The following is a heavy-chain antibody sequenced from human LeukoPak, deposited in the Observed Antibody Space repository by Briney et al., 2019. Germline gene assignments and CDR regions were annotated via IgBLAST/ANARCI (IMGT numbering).Heavy chain of an antibody. CDR3: ATGRAAHLFDY. D-gene: IGHD6-6*01. CDR2: ISGGGGST. J-gene: IGHJ4*02. Sequence: GGSLRLSCAASGFTFNSHAMSWVRQAPGKGLEWVSAISGGGGSTYHADFVKGRFTISRVNAKNSLYLQMNSLRVEDTAVYYCATGRAAHLFDYWGQGTLVTVSS. CDR1: GFTFNSHA. V-gene: IGHV3-23*01.